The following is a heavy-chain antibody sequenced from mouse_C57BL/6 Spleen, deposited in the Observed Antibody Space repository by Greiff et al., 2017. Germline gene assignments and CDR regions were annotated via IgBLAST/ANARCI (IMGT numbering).Heavy chain of an antibody. V-gene: IGHV1-80*01. Sequence: VQLQQSGAELVKPGASVKISCKASGYAFSSYWMNWVKQRPGKGLEWIGQIYPGDGDTNYNGKFKGKATLTADKSSSTAYMQLSSLTSEDSAVYFCARKGIYYAHDAGFAYWGQGTLVTVSA. D-gene: IGHD2-1*01. CDR1: GYAFSSYW. J-gene: IGHJ3*01. CDR2: IYPGDGDT. CDR3: ARKGIYYAHDAGFAY.